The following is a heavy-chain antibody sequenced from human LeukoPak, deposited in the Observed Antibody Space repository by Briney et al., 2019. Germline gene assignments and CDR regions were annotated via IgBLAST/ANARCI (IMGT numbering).Heavy chain of an antibody. V-gene: IGHV3-9*01. Sequence: GGSLRLSCIASGFTFNNYNMHWVRQAPGKGLEWVSVITWRSNTLGYADSLEGRFTISRDNAKNSLFLRMNSLRTEDTALYYCARDLYDYERLNVAVLDSWGQGTLSPSPQ. J-gene: IGHJ4*02. CDR2: ITWRSNTL. CDR3: ARDLYDYERLNVAVLDS. CDR1: GFTFNNYN. D-gene: IGHD3-16*01.